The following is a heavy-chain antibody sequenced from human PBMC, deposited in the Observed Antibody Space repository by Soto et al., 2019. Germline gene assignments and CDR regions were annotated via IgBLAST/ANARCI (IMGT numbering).Heavy chain of an antibody. D-gene: IGHD1-1*01. CDR3: ARDGTIQMANFDF. J-gene: IGHJ4*02. CDR1: GGPFSSYG. V-gene: IGHV1-69*01. Sequence: QVLLMQSGAEVKKPGSSVKVSCTSSGGPFSSYGISWVRQVPGQGLEWLGGIIPLFGTPSYARKFQDRFTISADESTTTAYMELSSLTSEDTAMYFCARDGTIQMANFDFWGQGTLVTVSS. CDR2: IIPLFGTP.